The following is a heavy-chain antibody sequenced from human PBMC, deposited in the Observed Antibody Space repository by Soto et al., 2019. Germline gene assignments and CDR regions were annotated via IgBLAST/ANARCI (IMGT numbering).Heavy chain of an antibody. J-gene: IGHJ4*02. CDR1: GYTFRDYD. V-gene: IGHV1-8*01. CDR3: ARRARIGKQLWLPFDY. D-gene: IGHD5-18*01. Sequence: QVQLVQSGAEVRKPGASVKVSCMASGYTFRDYDINWVRQASGQGLEWMGWMNPNSGNTAYAQKFQGRVTMPRDFFINTAYMELSSLRSEDTAVYYCARRARIGKQLWLPFDYWAQGTLVTVSS. CDR2: MNPNSGNT.